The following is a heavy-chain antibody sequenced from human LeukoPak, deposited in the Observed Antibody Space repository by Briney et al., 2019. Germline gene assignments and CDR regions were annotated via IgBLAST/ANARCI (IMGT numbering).Heavy chain of an antibody. CDR3: ALSLGFGELLVDY. D-gene: IGHD3-10*01. V-gene: IGHV4-59*01. CDR1: GGSISSYY. CDR2: IYYSGST. Sequence: PSETLSLTCTVSGGSISSYYRSWIRQPPGKGLEWIGYIYYSGSTNYNPSLKSRVTISVDTSKNQFSLKLSSVTAADTAMYYCALSLGFGELLVDYWGQGTLVTVSS. J-gene: IGHJ4*02.